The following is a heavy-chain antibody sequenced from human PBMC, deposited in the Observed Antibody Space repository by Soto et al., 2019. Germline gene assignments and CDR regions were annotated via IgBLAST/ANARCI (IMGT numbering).Heavy chain of an antibody. CDR2: IIPIFGTA. D-gene: IGHD5-18*01. CDR1: GGTFSNYT. V-gene: IGHV1-69*13. J-gene: IGHJ5*02. Sequence: VKVSCKASGGTFSNYTFNWVRQAPGQGLEWMGGIIPIFGTANYAQKFQGRVTITADESTSTAYMELSSLRSEDTAVYYCARAGYSYGYRNWFDPWGQGTLVTVSS. CDR3: ARAGYSYGYRNWFDP.